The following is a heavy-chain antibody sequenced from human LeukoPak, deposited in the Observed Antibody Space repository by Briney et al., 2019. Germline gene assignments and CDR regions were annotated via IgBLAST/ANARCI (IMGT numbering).Heavy chain of an antibody. CDR1: GDSVSSNNGA. V-gene: IGHV6-1*01. D-gene: IGHD2-2*01. J-gene: IGHJ4*02. CDR2: TYYRSKWYN. Sequence: SQTLSLTCGISGDSVSSNNGAWNWIRQSPSRGLEWLGRTYYRSKWYNDYAVSVKSRITINPDTSKNQFSLQLNSVTPEDTAVCYCARDLYQLDCFDYWGQGTLVTVSS. CDR3: ARDLYQLDCFDY.